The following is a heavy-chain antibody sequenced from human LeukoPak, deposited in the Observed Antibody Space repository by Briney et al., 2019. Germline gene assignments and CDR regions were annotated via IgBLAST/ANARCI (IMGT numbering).Heavy chain of an antibody. CDR1: GFTFSSYA. D-gene: IGHD4-17*01. J-gene: IGHJ4*02. CDR3: AKTYGDYIQRPLDY. V-gene: IGHV3-23*01. Sequence: GGSLRLSCAASGFTFSSYAMSWVRQAPGRGLEWVSGISGSGGSTSYADSVEGRFTISRDISKNTLYLQMNSLRAEDTAVYFCAKTYGDYIQRPLDYWGQGTLVTVSS. CDR2: ISGSGGST.